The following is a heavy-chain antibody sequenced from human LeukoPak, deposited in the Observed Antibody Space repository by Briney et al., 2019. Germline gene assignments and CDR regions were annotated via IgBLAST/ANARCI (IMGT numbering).Heavy chain of an antibody. V-gene: IGHV4-59*01. CDR3: ARERGDVIDY. J-gene: IGHJ4*02. CDR1: GGSISSYY. D-gene: IGHD3-16*02. CDR2: IYYSGST. Sequence: PSETLSLTCAVSGGSISSYYWSWIRQPPGKGLEWIGYIYYSGSTNYNPSLKSRVTISVDTSKNQFSLKLSSVTAADTAVYYCARERGDVIDYWGQGTLVTVSS.